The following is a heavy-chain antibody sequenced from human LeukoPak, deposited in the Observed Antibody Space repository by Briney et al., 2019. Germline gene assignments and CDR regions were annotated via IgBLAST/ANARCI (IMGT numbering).Heavy chain of an antibody. CDR2: IKQDGSEK. J-gene: IGHJ5*02. V-gene: IGHV3-7*03. Sequence: GGSLRLSCAASGFTFSSYWMTWVRQAPGKGLEWVANIKQDGSEKYYVASVKGRFTISRDNAKSSLYLQMNSLSVEDTAVYYCARGSGGSSWYNWFDPWGQGTLVTVSS. D-gene: IGHD6-13*01. CDR1: GFTFSSYW. CDR3: ARGSGGSSWYNWFDP.